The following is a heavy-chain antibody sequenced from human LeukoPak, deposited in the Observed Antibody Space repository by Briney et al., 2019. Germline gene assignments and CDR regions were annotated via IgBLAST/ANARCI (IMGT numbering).Heavy chain of an antibody. D-gene: IGHD3-3*01. CDR1: GFTFSSYG. CDR2: IRYDGSNK. CDR3: ATNYDFWSGYPSKNDY. Sequence: GGSLRLSCAASGFTFSSYGMHWVRQAPGKGLEWVAFIRYDGSNKYYADSVKGRFTISRDNSKNTLYLQMNSLRAEDTAVYYCATNYDFWSGYPSKNDYWGQGTLVTVSS. V-gene: IGHV3-30*02. J-gene: IGHJ4*02.